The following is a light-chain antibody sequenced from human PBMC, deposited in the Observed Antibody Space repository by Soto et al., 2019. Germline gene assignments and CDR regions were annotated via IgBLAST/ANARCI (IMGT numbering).Light chain of an antibody. V-gene: IGLV2-23*01. CDR2: EGS. J-gene: IGLJ1*01. Sequence: QSVLTQPASVSGSPGQSITISCTGASSDVGTYNLVSWYQQHPGKAPKLIIYEGSKRPSGVSNRFSGPKSGDTASLSISGLQADDEADYYCCSFARGTTYVFGTGTKVTVL. CDR3: CSFARGTTYV. CDR1: SSDVGTYNL.